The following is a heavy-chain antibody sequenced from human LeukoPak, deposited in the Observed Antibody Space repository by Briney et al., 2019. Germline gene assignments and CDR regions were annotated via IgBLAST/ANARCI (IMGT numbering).Heavy chain of an antibody. CDR1: GFTFSSYA. CDR2: ISGSGGST. V-gene: IGHV3-23*01. D-gene: IGHD2-2*01. J-gene: IGHJ5*02. CDR3: AKDKVCSSTSCFNWFDP. Sequence: PGGSLRLSCAASGFTFSSYAMSWVRQAPGKGLEWVSAISGSGGSTYYADSVKGRFTISRDNSKNTLYLQMNSLRAEDTAVYYCAKDKVCSSTSCFNWFDPWGQGTLVTVSS.